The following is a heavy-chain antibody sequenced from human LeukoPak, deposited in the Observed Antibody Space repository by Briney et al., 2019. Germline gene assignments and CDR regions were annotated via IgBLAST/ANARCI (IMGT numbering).Heavy chain of an antibody. V-gene: IGHV3-11*03. CDR2: ISSRSSHT. D-gene: IGHD6-19*01. CDR3: ARFSSGWYYFDY. J-gene: IGHJ4*02. CDR1: GFTFSDYY. Sequence: GGSLPLSCAASGFTFSDYYMSWIRQAPGTGMVWVSYISSRSSHTNYADSVKGRFTISRDNAKNSLYLQMNSLRAEDTAVYYCARFSSGWYYFDYWGQGTLVTVSS.